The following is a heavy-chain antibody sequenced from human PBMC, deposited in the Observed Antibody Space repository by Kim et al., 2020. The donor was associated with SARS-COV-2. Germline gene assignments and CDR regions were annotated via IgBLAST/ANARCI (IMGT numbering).Heavy chain of an antibody. CDR2: INSDGSST. D-gene: IGHD3-10*01. CDR3: TSGDAHAFDI. J-gene: IGHJ3*02. Sequence: GGSLRLSRAASGFTFSSYWMHWVRQAPGKGLVWVSRINSDGSSTSSADSVKGRLSISRDNAKSTLYLQMNSLRAEDTAVYYCTSGDAHAFDIWGQGTMVTVSS. CDR1: GFTFSSYW. V-gene: IGHV3-74*01.